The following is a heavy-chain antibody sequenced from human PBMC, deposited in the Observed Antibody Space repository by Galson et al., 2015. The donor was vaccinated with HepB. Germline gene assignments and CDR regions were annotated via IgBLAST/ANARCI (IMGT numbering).Heavy chain of an antibody. D-gene: IGHD2-2*01. Sequence: SLRLSCAASGFIFNQYGMHWVRQAPGKGLEWVAVIWNDGNNKYYADSVKGRFTISRDNSKNTLYLQMNSLSAEDTAVYYCARGRYCSTSKCYAGKEWFDPWGQGTLVTVSS. CDR1: GFIFNQYG. J-gene: IGHJ5*02. CDR3: ARGRYCSTSKCYAGKEWFDP. CDR2: IWNDGNNK. V-gene: IGHV3-33*08.